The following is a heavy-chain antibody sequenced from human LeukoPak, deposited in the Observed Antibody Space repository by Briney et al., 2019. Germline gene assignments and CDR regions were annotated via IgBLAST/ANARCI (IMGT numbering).Heavy chain of an antibody. Sequence: GSVKVSCKASGYTFTSYGISWVRQAPGQGLEWMGWISAYNGNTNYAQKLQGRVTMTTDTSTSTAYMELRSLRSDDTAVYYCARDPRWEWEPLYYFDYWGQGTLVTVSS. CDR1: GYTFTSYG. J-gene: IGHJ4*02. CDR2: ISAYNGNT. D-gene: IGHD1-26*01. V-gene: IGHV1-18*01. CDR3: ARDPRWEWEPLYYFDY.